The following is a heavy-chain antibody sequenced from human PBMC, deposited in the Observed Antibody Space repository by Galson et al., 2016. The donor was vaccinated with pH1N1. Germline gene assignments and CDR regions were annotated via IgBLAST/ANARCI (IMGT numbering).Heavy chain of an antibody. Sequence: SLRLSCAASGFTFGDYGMTWVRQAPGKGLEWVASITYIGGNIAYADSMKGRFTISRDNAKSSLYLQMNSLRSEDTALYYCARRPGIAVPGLLDFWGQGTRVIVSS. CDR2: ITYIGGNI. D-gene: IGHD6-19*01. CDR3: ARRPGIAVPGLLDF. V-gene: IGHV3-20*04. J-gene: IGHJ4*02. CDR1: GFTFGDYG.